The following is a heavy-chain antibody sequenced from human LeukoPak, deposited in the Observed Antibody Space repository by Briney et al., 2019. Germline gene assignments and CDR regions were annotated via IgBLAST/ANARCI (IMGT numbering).Heavy chain of an antibody. CDR3: ARTRAGRPEWLIDP. V-gene: IGHV4-59*01. J-gene: IGHJ5*02. CDR2: IYYSGNT. CDR1: GGSLRSYY. Sequence: SETLSLTCTVSGGSLRSYYWSWIRQTPGKGLEWIGYIYYSGNTNYNPSLKSRVTISIDTSKNQFSLHLNSVTNADTAVYFCARTRAGRPEWLIDPWGQGTLVTVSS. D-gene: IGHD3-3*01.